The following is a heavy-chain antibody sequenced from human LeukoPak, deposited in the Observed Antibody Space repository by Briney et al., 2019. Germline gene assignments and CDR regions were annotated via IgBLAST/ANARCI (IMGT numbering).Heavy chain of an antibody. CDR3: ARDLSGSYMSDY. J-gene: IGHJ4*02. CDR1: GFTFSSYG. V-gene: IGHV3-30*03. CDR2: ISHDRSNS. D-gene: IGHD3-10*01. Sequence: PGRSLRLSCAASGFTFSSYGMHWARQAPGKGLEWVAFISHDRSNSCHADSVKGRFTISRDNSKNTLYLQMNSLTDEDTAVYYCARDLSGSYMSDYWGQGTLVTVSS.